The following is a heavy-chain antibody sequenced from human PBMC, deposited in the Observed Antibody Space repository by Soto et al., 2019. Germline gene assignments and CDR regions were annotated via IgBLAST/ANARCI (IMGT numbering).Heavy chain of an antibody. CDR2: ISAYNGNT. V-gene: IGHV1-18*01. CDR3: ARDLEYYGSGSSAY. Sequence: GASVKVSCKASGYTFTSYGFTWVRQAPGQGLEWMGWISAYNGNTNYAQKLQGRVTMTTDTSTSTAYMELRSLRSDDTAVYYCARDLEYYGSGSSAYWGLGTLVTVSS. J-gene: IGHJ4*02. CDR1: GYTFTSYG. D-gene: IGHD3-10*01.